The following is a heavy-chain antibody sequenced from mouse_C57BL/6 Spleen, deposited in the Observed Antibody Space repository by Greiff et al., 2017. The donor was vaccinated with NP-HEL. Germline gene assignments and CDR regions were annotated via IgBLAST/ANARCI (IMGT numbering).Heavy chain of an antibody. J-gene: IGHJ3*01. CDR1: GFTFSNYW. V-gene: IGHV6-3*01. CDR3: TDSSGYWFAY. CDR2: IRLKSDNYAT. Sequence: EVKLMESGGGLVQPGGSMKLSCVASGFTFSNYWMNWVRQSPEKGLEWVAQIRLKSDNYATHYAESVKGRFTISRDDSKSSVYLQMNNLRAEDTGIYYCTDSSGYWFAYWGQGTLVTVSA. D-gene: IGHD3-2*02.